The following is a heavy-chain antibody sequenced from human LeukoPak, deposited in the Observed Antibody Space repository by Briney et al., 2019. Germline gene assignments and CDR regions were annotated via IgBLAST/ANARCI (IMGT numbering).Heavy chain of an antibody. CDR3: ARDYYGSGSYYDMDAFDI. J-gene: IGHJ3*02. CDR2: ISSYNGNT. Sequence: ASVKVSCKASGYTFVTYGISWVRQAPGQGLEWMGRISSYNGNTEYAQKFQGRVTMTTDTSTSTAYMQVRSLRSDDTAVYYCARDYYGSGSYYDMDAFDIWGQGTMVTVSS. D-gene: IGHD3-10*01. V-gene: IGHV1-18*04. CDR1: GYTFVTYG.